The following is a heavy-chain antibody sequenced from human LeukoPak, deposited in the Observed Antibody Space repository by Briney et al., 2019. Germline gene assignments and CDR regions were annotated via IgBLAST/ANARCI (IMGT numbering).Heavy chain of an antibody. CDR1: GFTLSSYA. Sequence: GGSLRLSCAASGFTLSSYAMHWVRQAPGKGLEWVAVISYDGSNKYYADSVKGRFTISRDNSKNTLYLQMNSLRAEDTAVYYCALYDYVWGSYRPPDYWGQGTLVTVSS. CDR2: ISYDGSNK. CDR3: ALYDYVWGSYRPPDY. D-gene: IGHD3-16*02. V-gene: IGHV3-30-3*01. J-gene: IGHJ4*02.